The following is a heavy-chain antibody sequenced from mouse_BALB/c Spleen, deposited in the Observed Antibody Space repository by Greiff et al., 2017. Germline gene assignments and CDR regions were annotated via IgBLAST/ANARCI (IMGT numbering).Heavy chain of an antibody. J-gene: IGHJ4*01. CDR1: GFTFSSFG. Sequence: EVKLMESGGGLVQPGGSRKLSCAASGFTFSSFGMHWVRQAPEKGLEWVATISSGGGNTYYPDSVKGRFTISRDNAKNNLYLQMSSLRSEDTALYYCARGGTDYAMDYWGQGTSVTVSS. V-gene: IGHV5-9*03. CDR2: ISSGGGNT. CDR3: ARGGTDYAMDY. D-gene: IGHD4-1*01.